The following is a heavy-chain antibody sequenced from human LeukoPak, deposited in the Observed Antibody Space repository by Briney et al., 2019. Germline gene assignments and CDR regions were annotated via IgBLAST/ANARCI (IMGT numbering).Heavy chain of an antibody. CDR2: MYYSGST. CDR1: GGSVSSGTYY. D-gene: IGHD2-8*02. Sequence: SETLSLTCTVSGGSVSSGTYYWSWIWQPSGKGLEWIAYMYYSGSTNYNPSLKSRVTISIDTPKNQFSLKLSSVTAADSAVYFCARGYCTGGVCPDGFDIWGQGTMVTVSS. CDR3: ARGYCTGGVCPDGFDI. V-gene: IGHV4-61*01. J-gene: IGHJ3*02.